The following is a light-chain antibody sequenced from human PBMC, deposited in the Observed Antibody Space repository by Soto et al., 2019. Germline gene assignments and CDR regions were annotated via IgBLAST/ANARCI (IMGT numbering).Light chain of an antibody. CDR3: QQSFSTPFT. Sequence: DIQMTQSPSSLSAFVGDRVTLTCRASQGISNQLNWYQLRPGKAPTLLIYAASSLQPGVSSRFSGSGSGTDFTLTISSLEPEDFAIYYCQQSFSTPFTFGRGTRLEIK. J-gene: IGKJ5*01. CDR2: AAS. CDR1: QGISNQ. V-gene: IGKV1-39*01.